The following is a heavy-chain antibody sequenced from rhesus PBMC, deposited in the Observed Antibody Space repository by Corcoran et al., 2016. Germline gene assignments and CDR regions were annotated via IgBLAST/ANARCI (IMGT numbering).Heavy chain of an antibody. CDR3: SRDAISLDV. V-gene: IGHV4-147*01. Sequence: QVQLQESGPGLVKPSETLSLTCAVSGVSIPTNYWPWIRQSPGKGLKWIGYISGTSGSTSYNPSLQNRVTISKDTSENQFSLRLNFATAADTAVYYCSRDAISLDVWGRGLLVTVSS. J-gene: IGHJ5-2*02. CDR2: ISGTSGST. CDR1: GVSIPTNY. D-gene: IGHD3-3*01.